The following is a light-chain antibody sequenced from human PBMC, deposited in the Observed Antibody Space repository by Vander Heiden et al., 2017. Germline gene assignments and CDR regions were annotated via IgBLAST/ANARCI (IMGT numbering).Light chain of an antibody. J-gene: IGKJ1*01. V-gene: IGKV1-5*03. CDR2: QAS. Sequence: DLKLTQSPSALSASVGDRVTGASRASESIRSWLAWYQQKPGKAPKVLIYQASTLESGVPSRFSGSGSGTEFTLTISSLQPDDIATYYCQQYHRYSPWTFGQGTKVEIK. CDR3: QQYHRYSPWT. CDR1: ESIRSW.